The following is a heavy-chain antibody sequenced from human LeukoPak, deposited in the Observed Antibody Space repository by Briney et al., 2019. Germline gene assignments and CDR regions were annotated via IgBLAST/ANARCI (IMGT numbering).Heavy chain of an antibody. J-gene: IGHJ4*02. CDR2: INPNSGGT. CDR1: GYTFTGYY. D-gene: IGHD6-13*01. Sequence: ASVKVSCKASGYTFTGYYMHWVRQAPGQGLGWMGWINPNSGGTNYAQKFQGRVTMTRDTSISTAYMELSRLRSDDTAVYYCARVGSSWSGFLLYWGQGTLVTVSS. V-gene: IGHV1-2*02. CDR3: ARVGSSWSGFLLY.